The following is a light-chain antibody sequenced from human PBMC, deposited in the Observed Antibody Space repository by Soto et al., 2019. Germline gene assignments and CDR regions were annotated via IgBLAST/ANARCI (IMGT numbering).Light chain of an antibody. CDR3: QQYYSYPPT. CDR1: QGISSY. Sequence: AIRMTQSPSSLSGSTGDRFTITCRASQGISSYLAWYQQKPGKAPKLLIYAASTLQSGVPSRFSGSGSGTDFTLTISCLQSEDFATYYCQQYYSYPPTFGQGTKVDNK. J-gene: IGKJ1*01. CDR2: AAS. V-gene: IGKV1-8*01.